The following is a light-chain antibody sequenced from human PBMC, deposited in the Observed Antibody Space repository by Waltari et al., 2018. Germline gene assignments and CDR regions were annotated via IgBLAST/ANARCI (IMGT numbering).Light chain of an antibody. CDR1: QSITNR. J-gene: IGKJ1*01. CDR3: QEYGGLPWS. CDR2: DAS. Sequence: IVLTQSPGTLSLSPGERATLSCRASQSITNRLAWYQQKPGQAPRLLIYDASTRATGIPDSCSGSGSGTDFTLTISRLEPEDFAVYYCQEYGGLPWSFGQGTTVEIK. V-gene: IGKV3-20*01.